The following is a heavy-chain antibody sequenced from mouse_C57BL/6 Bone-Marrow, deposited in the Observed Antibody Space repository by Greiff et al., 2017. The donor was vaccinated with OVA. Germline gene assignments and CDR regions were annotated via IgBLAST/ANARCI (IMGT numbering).Heavy chain of an antibody. J-gene: IGHJ4*01. V-gene: IGHV1-15*01. D-gene: IGHD2-5*01. CDR1: GYTFTDYE. Sequence: LQESGAELVRPGASVTLSCKASGYTFTDYEMHWVKQTHVHGLEWIGAIDPETGGTAYNQKFKGKAILTADKSSSTAYMELRSLTSEDSAVYYCTLGSNDAMDYWGQGTSVTVSS. CDR3: TLGSNDAMDY. CDR2: IDPETGGT.